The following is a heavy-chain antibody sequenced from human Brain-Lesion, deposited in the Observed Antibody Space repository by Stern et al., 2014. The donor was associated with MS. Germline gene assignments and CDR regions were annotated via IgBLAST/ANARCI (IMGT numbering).Heavy chain of an antibody. V-gene: IGHV4-61*02. CDR1: GGSISSGGYY. CDR2: IFNSGSP. Sequence: QLQLQESGPGLVKPSQTLSLSCTVSGGSISSGGYYWSWIRQPAGKGLEWIGRIFNSGSPSYNPPLKSRAPISKDPSQKHFSLRLNSMTAADTAVYYCARGRVVPGFQYYATDVWGQGTTVIVSS. D-gene: IGHD2-2*01. CDR3: ARGRVVPGFQYYATDV. J-gene: IGHJ6*02.